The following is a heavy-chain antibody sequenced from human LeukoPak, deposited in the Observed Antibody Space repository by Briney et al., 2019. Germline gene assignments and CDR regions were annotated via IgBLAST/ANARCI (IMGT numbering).Heavy chain of an antibody. Sequence: ASVKVSCKASGYTFTGYYMHWVRQAPGQGLEWMGWINPNSGGTNYAQKFQGRVTMTRDTSISTAYMELSGLRSDDTAVYSCARDLRPASTVVIPGKFDSWGQGTLVTVSS. CDR1: GYTFTGYY. V-gene: IGHV1-2*02. CDR3: ARDLRPASTVVIPGKFDS. D-gene: IGHD4-23*01. CDR2: INPNSGGT. J-gene: IGHJ4*02.